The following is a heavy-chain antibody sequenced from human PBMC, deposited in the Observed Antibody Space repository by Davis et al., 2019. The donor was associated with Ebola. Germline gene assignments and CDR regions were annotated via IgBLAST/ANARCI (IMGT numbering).Heavy chain of an antibody. CDR3: ARDHSSLDY. D-gene: IGHD6-13*01. Sequence: ASVKVSCKSSGGPYDDYGINWVRHAPGQGLEWLGWIGTYNGNTHYAQKLQGRITLTTDTSSTTAYMELRSLTSDDTAIYYCARDHSSLDYWGQGTLVTVSS. V-gene: IGHV1-18*01. CDR2: IGTYNGNT. CDR1: GGPYDDYG. J-gene: IGHJ4*02.